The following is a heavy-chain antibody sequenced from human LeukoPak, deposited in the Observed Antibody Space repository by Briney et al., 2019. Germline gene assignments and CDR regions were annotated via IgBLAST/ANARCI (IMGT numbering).Heavy chain of an antibody. J-gene: IGHJ3*02. D-gene: IGHD3-22*01. CDR3: ARISYDSSGVDAFDI. CDR1: GFTFSSYW. V-gene: IGHV3-7*03. Sequence: GGSLRLSCAASGFTFSSYWMSWVRQAPGKGLEWVANIKQDGSEKYYVDSVKGRFTISRDNAKNSLYLQMNSLRAEDTAVYYCARISYDSSGVDAFDIWGQGTMVTVSS. CDR2: IKQDGSEK.